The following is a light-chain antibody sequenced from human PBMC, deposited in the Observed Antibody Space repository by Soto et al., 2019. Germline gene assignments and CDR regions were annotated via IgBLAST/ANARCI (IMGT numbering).Light chain of an antibody. CDR3: QQRRAWPRV. V-gene: IGKV3-11*01. J-gene: IGKJ4*01. Sequence: EIVLTQSPATLSLSPGERATLSCRASQSVGTYLVWYQQKPGQAPRLLLYDASKRAIGIPDRFRGRGSGTDFTLTISSLEPGDSAVYYCQQRRAWPRVFGGGTRME. CDR1: QSVGTY. CDR2: DAS.